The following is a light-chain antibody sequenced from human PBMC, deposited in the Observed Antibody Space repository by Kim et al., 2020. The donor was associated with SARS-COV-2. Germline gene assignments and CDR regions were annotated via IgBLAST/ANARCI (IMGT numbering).Light chain of an antibody. Sequence: APGGRAPLSRGASPDVSSSYLAWYQHKPGQAPRLLIYGASRRATGIPDRFSGSGSGTDFTLTISRLEPEDFAVYYCQQYGSSPWTFGQGTKVDIK. CDR1: PDVSSSY. CDR3: QQYGSSPWT. J-gene: IGKJ1*01. CDR2: GAS. V-gene: IGKV3-20*01.